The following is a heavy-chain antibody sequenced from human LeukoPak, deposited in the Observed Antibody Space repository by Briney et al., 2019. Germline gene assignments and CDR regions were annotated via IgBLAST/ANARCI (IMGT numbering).Heavy chain of an antibody. CDR1: GGSISSYY. D-gene: IGHD6-19*01. CDR3: ARTDSSGWRYYFDY. J-gene: IGHJ4*02. V-gene: IGHV4-4*07. CDR2: IYTSGNT. Sequence: SETLSLTCTVSGGSISSYYWSWIRQPPGKGLEWIGRIYTSGNTNYNPSLKSRVTISVDTSKNQFSLKLSSVTAADTAVYYCARTDSSGWRYYFDYWGQGTLVTVSS.